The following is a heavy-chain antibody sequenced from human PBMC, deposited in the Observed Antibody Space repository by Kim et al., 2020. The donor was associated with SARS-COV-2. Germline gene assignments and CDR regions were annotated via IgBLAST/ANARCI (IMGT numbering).Heavy chain of an antibody. CDR3: ARGNAVAGPDDYYYYYGMDV. V-gene: IGHV4-39*07. Sequence: SETLSLTCTVSGGSISSSSYYWDWIRQPPGKGLEWIGSIYYSGSTYYNPSLKSRVTISVDTSKNQFSLKLSSVTAADTAVYYCARGNAVAGPDDYYYYYGMDVWGQGTTVTVSS. J-gene: IGHJ6*02. D-gene: IGHD6-19*01. CDR2: IYYSGST. CDR1: GGSISSSSYY.